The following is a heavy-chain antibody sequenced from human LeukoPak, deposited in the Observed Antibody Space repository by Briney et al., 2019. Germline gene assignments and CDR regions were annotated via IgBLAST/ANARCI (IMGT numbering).Heavy chain of an antibody. Sequence: SGGSLRLSCAASGFTFSSYSMNWVRQAPGKGLEWVSSISSSSSYIYYAASVKGRFTISRDNAKNSLYLQMNSLRAEDTAVYYCARDIVYYYYYMDVWGKGTTVTISS. CDR2: ISSSSSYI. CDR1: GFTFSSYS. J-gene: IGHJ6*03. D-gene: IGHD3-16*02. V-gene: IGHV3-21*01. CDR3: ARDIVYYYYYMDV.